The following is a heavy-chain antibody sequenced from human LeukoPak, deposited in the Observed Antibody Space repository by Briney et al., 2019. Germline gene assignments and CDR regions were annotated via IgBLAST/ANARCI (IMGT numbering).Heavy chain of an antibody. CDR2: IYYSGRT. CDR1: GDSVSRSDSY. V-gene: IGHV4-39*01. Sequence: SETLSLTCTIFGDSVSRSDSYWDWIRQPPGKGLEWIGTIYYSGRTYYSPSLKSRVTLPVDMSNNQFSLTLSSVTAADTALYFCARRRYYDSSGYLKWGQGTLVTVSS. D-gene: IGHD3-22*01. CDR3: ARRRYYDSSGYLK. J-gene: IGHJ1*01.